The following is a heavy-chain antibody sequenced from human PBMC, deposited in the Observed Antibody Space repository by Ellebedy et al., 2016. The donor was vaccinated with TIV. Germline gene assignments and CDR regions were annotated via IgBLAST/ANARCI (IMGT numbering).Heavy chain of an antibody. Sequence: MPGGSLRLSCTVSGGSISSSSHYWGWLRQPPGKGLEWTGEINQSGSTNYNPSLKSRVTVSVDTSKHQFSLKLSSVTAADTAVYYCARCSIWSGLDYWGQGTLVTVSS. V-gene: IGHV4-39*07. CDR2: INQSGST. D-gene: IGHD3-3*01. CDR3: ARCSIWSGLDY. J-gene: IGHJ4*02. CDR1: GGSISSSSHY.